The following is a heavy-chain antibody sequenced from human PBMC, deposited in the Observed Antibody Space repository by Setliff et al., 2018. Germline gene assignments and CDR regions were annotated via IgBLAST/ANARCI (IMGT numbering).Heavy chain of an antibody. V-gene: IGHV1-18*04. Sequence: ASVKVSCKASGYTFTGYYMHWVRQAPGQGLEWMGWISAYNGNTNYAQRFQGRVTMTTDTSTSTAYMELRSLRSDGTAVYYCARESTAKNFWGEYSDYWGQGTLVTVSS. CDR2: ISAYNGNT. J-gene: IGHJ4*02. CDR3: ARESTAKNFWGEYSDY. CDR1: GYTFTGYY. D-gene: IGHD3-3*01.